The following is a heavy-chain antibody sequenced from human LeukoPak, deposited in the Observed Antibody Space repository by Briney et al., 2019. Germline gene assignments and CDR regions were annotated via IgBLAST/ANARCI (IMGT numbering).Heavy chain of an antibody. J-gene: IGHJ4*02. CDR1: GFTFSNYW. Sequence: GGSLRLSCAASGFTFSNYWMTWVRQAPGKGLEWVANTKPDGSEKYYVDSVKGRFTISRDNAKNSLSLQMNSLRAEDTAVYYCARASGDFWGQGTLVTVSS. V-gene: IGHV3-7*05. CDR2: TKPDGSEK. CDR3: ARASGDF.